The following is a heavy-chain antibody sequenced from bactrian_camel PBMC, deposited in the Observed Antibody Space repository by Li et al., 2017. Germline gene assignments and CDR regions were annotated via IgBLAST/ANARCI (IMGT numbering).Heavy chain of an antibody. Sequence: HVQLVESGGGSVQAGGSLRLACAFSGNTYSRHCMGWFRQAPGKGREEVAAIYTTDGSTDYADNVKGRFTISRDNTKNTVYLQMNSLKAEDTATYYCAADGPRSTARCAAIITYTPRYVGQGTQVTV. CDR1: GNTYSRHC. CDR2: IYTTDGST. V-gene: IGHV3S1*01. J-gene: IGHJ4*01. D-gene: IGHD2*01.